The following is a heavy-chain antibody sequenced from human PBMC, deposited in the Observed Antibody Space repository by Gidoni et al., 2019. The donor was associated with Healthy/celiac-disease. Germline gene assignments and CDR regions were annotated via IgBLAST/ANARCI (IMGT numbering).Heavy chain of an antibody. CDR1: GGSFSGYY. V-gene: IGHV4-34*01. CDR3: ARATGGGKSGEDWFDP. CDR2: INHSGST. J-gene: IGHJ5*02. Sequence: QVQLQQWGAGLLKPSETLSLTCAVYGGSFSGYYWSWIRQPPGKGLQWIGEINHSGSTNYNPALKSRVTISVDTSKNQFSLKLSSVTAADTAVYYCARATGGGKSGEDWFDPWGQGTLVTVSS. D-gene: IGHD3-10*01.